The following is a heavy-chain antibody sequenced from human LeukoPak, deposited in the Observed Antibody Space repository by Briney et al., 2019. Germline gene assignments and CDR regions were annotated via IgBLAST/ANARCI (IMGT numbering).Heavy chain of an antibody. V-gene: IGHV4-59*01. J-gene: IGHJ4*02. CDR3: SRGYFEPFDY. CDR2: LSYTGKT. CDR1: GGSITNYC. Sequence: SETLSLTCTVSGGSITNYCWNWIRQLPGKGLEWIECLSYTGKTDYNPSLTSRVTMSFGTSNNQFSLKLKSVTAADTAIYYCSRGYFEPFDYWGQGTLVTVSP. D-gene: IGHD2/OR15-2a*01.